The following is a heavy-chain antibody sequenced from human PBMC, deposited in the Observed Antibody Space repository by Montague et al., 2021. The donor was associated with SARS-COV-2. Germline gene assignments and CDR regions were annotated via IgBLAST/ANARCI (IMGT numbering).Heavy chain of an antibody. D-gene: IGHD2-15*01. J-gene: IGHJ6*02. V-gene: IGHV4-31*03. Sequence: TLSLTCTVSGGSISSGGYYWSWIRQHQGKGLEWIGYIYYSGSTYYNPSLKSRVTISVDTSKNQFSLKLSSVTAADTAVYYCARHPRGSFPRYGMDVWGQGTTVTVSS. CDR2: IYYSGST. CDR3: ARHPRGSFPRYGMDV. CDR1: GGSISSGGYY.